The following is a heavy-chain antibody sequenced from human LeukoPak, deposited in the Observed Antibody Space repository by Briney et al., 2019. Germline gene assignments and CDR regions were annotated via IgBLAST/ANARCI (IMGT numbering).Heavy chain of an antibody. D-gene: IGHD3-10*02. Sequence: GGSLRLSCAASGFTFDDYAMHWVRQAPGKGLEWVSGISWNSGSIGYADSVKGRFTISRDNAKNSLYLQMNSLRAEDTALYYCAKDGCSGSYRYGFDYWGQGTLVTVSS. CDR3: AKDGCSGSYRYGFDY. CDR1: GFTFDDYA. CDR2: ISWNSGSI. V-gene: IGHV3-9*01. J-gene: IGHJ4*02.